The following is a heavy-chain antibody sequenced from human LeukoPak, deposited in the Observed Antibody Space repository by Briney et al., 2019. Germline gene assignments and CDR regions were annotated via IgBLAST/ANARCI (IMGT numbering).Heavy chain of an antibody. V-gene: IGHV3-74*01. D-gene: IGHD4-17*01. CDR2: INGDGSSS. Sequence: GGSLRLSCAASGFTLSDYWMHWVRQAPGKGLVWVARINGDGSSSTYADTVKGQFTISRDNAKNTLYLQMNSLRVEDTAVYYCAKTADYGDYCDYWGQGTLVTVSS. CDR1: GFTLSDYW. J-gene: IGHJ4*02. CDR3: AKTADYGDYCDY.